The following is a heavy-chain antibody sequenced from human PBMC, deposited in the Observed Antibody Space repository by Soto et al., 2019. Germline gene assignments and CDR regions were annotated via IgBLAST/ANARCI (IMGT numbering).Heavy chain of an antibody. Sequence: GVSLRLSCAASGFTLSSYAMSWVRQAPGKGLEWVSAISGRGGSTYYADPVKGRFTISRDNSKNTRYLQMNSLRAEDTAVYYCAKDGVLLWFWERPAAGYYGMDVCGRGTTVTVSS. J-gene: IGHJ6*02. D-gene: IGHD3-10*01. CDR2: ISGRGGST. V-gene: IGHV3-23*01. CDR3: AKDGVLLWFWERPAAGYYGMDV. CDR1: GFTLSSYA.